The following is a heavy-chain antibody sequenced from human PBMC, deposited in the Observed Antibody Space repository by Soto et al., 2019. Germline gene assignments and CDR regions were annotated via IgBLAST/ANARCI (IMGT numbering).Heavy chain of an antibody. J-gene: IGHJ6*02. D-gene: IGHD3-3*01. Sequence: GGSLRLSCAASGFTFSSYGMHWVRQAPGKGLEWVAVISYDGSNKYYADSVKGRFTISRDNSKNTLYLQMNSLRAEDTAVYYCAKDRGSGYVYYYGMDVWGQGTTVTVSS. CDR2: ISYDGSNK. CDR1: GFTFSSYG. CDR3: AKDRGSGYVYYYGMDV. V-gene: IGHV3-30*18.